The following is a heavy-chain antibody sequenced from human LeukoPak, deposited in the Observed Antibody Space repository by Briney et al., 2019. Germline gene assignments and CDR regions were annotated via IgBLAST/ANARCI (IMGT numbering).Heavy chain of an antibody. V-gene: IGHV4-34*01. CDR2: INHSGST. CDR1: GASFSGYY. Sequence: SETLSLTCAVYGASFSGYYWSWFRQPPGKGLEWIGEINHSGSTNYNPSLKSRDTISVDTSKNQFSLKLSSVTAADTAVYYSARGRTATVTTGFDYWGQGTLVTVSS. CDR3: ARGRTATVTTGFDY. D-gene: IGHD4-11*01. J-gene: IGHJ4*02.